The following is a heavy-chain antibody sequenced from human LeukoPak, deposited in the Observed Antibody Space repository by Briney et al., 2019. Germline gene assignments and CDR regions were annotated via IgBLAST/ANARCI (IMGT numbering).Heavy chain of an antibody. CDR2: IIPIFGTA. CDR3: ARDLMTTVTTSGY. CDR1: GGTFSSYA. V-gene: IGHV1-69*13. J-gene: IGHJ4*02. Sequence: SVKVSCKASGGTFSSYAISWVRQAPGQGLEWMGGIIPIFGTANYAQKFQGRVTITADESTSTAYMELSSLRSEDTAVYYCARDLMTTVTTSGYWGQGTLVTVSS. D-gene: IGHD4-17*01.